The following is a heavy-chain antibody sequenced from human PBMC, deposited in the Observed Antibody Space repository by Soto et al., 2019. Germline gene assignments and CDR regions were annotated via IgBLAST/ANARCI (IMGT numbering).Heavy chain of an antibody. CDR2: IYYSGST. Sequence: SETLSLTCTVSGGSISSGGYYWSWIRQHPGKGLEWIGYIYYSGSTYYNPSLKSRVTISVDTSKNQFSLKLSSVTAADTAVYYCARDQDYGDYYYYYGMDVWGQGTTVTAP. V-gene: IGHV4-31*03. D-gene: IGHD4-17*01. J-gene: IGHJ6*02. CDR1: GGSISSGGYY. CDR3: ARDQDYGDYYYYYGMDV.